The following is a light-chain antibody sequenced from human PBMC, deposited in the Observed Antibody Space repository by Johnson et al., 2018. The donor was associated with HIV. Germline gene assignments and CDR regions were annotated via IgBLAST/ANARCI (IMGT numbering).Light chain of an antibody. V-gene: IGLV1-51*01. Sequence: HSVLTQPPSVSAAPGQKVTISCSGSSSNIGNNYVSWYQQLPGTAPKLLIYDNNKRPSGIPDRFSCSKSGTSATLGITGLQTGDEADYYCGTWDSSLSAYVIGTGTKVTVL. J-gene: IGLJ1*01. CDR1: SSNIGNNY. CDR3: GTWDSSLSAYV. CDR2: DNN.